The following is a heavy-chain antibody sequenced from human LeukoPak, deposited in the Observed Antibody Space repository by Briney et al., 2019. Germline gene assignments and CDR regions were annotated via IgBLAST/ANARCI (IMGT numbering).Heavy chain of an antibody. CDR3: AKSAGSTVTTFFGY. J-gene: IGHJ4*02. CDR2: ISYDGSNK. D-gene: IGHD4-17*01. Sequence: GGSLRLSCAASGFTFSSYGMHWVRQAPGKGLEWVAVISYDGSNKYYADSVKGRFTISRDNSKNTLYLQMNSLRAEDTAVYYCAKSAGSTVTTFFGYWGQGTLVTVSS. V-gene: IGHV3-30*18. CDR1: GFTFSSYG.